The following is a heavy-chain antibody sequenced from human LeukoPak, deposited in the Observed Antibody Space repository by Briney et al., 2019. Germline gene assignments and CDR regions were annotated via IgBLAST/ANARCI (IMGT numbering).Heavy chain of an antibody. CDR1: GSSVSGYY. V-gene: IGHV4-34*01. Sequence: SGTLSLTCAVYGSSVSGYYWSWIRQPPEKGLEWIGEISHRGRTHYTPSLQSRVTMSVDTSKNQFALNLNSVTAADTAVYYCARVPLRFLEPFDYWGQGILVTVSS. CDR2: ISHRGRT. J-gene: IGHJ4*02. D-gene: IGHD3-3*01. CDR3: ARVPLRFLEPFDY.